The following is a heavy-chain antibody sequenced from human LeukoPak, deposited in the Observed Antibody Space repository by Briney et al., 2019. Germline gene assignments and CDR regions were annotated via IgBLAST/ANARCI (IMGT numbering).Heavy chain of an antibody. CDR2: TYYRSKWYN. V-gene: IGHV6-1*01. Sequence: SQTLSLTCAISGDNVSSNSAAWNWIRQSPSRGLEWLGRTYYRSKWYNDYAVSVKSRITINPDTSKNQFSLQLNSVTPEDTAVYYCARARRQLVHYYYYYMDVWGKGTTVTVSS. D-gene: IGHD6-13*01. CDR1: GDNVSSNSAA. J-gene: IGHJ6*03. CDR3: ARARRQLVHYYYYYMDV.